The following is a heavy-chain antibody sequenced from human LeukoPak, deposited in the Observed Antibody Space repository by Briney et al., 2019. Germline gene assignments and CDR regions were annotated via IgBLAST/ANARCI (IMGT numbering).Heavy chain of an antibody. D-gene: IGHD3-10*01. V-gene: IGHV3-21*01. CDR2: ISSSSSYI. J-gene: IGHJ3*02. CDR1: GFTFSGHS. CDR3: ATLRKEYGSGNYYNAVVYAFDI. Sequence: GGSLRLSCAASGFTFSGHSMNWVRQTPGKGLEWVSPISSSSSYIYYADSVKGRFTISRDNAKNSLYLQMNSLRAEDTAVYYCATLRKEYGSGNYYNAVVYAFDIWGQGTMVTVSS.